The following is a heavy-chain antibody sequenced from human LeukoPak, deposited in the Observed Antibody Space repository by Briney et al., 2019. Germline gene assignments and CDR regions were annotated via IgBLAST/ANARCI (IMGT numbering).Heavy chain of an antibody. J-gene: IGHJ6*04. Sequence: GGSLRLSCAASGFTFSSYEMNWVRQAPGKGLEWVSYISSSGSTIYYADSVKGRFTISRDNAKNSLYLQMNSLRAEDTAVYYCARVMLQKEWGSYRPYYYGMDVWGKGTTVTVSS. V-gene: IGHV3-48*03. CDR2: ISSSGSTI. CDR1: GFTFSSYE. D-gene: IGHD3-16*02. CDR3: ARVMLQKEWGSYRPYYYGMDV.